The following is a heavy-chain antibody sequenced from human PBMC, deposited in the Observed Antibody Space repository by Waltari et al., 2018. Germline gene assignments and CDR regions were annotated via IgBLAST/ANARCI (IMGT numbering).Heavy chain of an antibody. J-gene: IGHJ6*02. Sequence: QVQLVESGGGLVKPGGSLRLSCAASGFTFSDWYMTWIRQAPGKGLEYISDMSNIGNRKLYADSVRGRFTVSRDHASNSVYLQMDSLRSEDTAVYYCARDFSHNGMDVWGQGTTVIVSS. V-gene: IGHV3-11*01. CDR2: MSNIGNRK. CDR3: ARDFSHNGMDV. CDR1: GFTFSDWY.